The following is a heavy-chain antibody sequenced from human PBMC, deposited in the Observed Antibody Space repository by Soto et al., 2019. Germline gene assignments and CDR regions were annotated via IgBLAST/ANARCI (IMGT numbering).Heavy chain of an antibody. J-gene: IGHJ3*02. V-gene: IGHV3-7*03. CDR3: ASRDDFWSGYSGDAFDI. CDR1: GFTFSSYW. CDR2: IKQDGSEK. D-gene: IGHD3-3*01. Sequence: GGSLRLSCAASGFTFSSYWMSWVRQAPGKGLEWVANIKQDGSEKYYVDSVKGRFTISRDNAKNSLYLQMNSLRAEDTAVYYCASRDDFWSGYSGDAFDIWGQGTMVTVSS.